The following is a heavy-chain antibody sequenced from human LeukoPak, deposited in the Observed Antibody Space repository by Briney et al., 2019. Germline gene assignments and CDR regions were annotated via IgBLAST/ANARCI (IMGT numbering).Heavy chain of an antibody. CDR3: ARNVAGTGDFDY. CDR2: MNPNSGHT. D-gene: IGHD6-19*01. Sequence: ASVKVSCKASVYTFTSYDINWVRQATGRGLEWMGWMNPNSGHTGSAQKFQGRVTITRDTSISTVYMEPSSLRSEDTAVYYCARNVAGTGDFDYWGQGTLVTVSS. V-gene: IGHV1-8*03. J-gene: IGHJ4*02. CDR1: VYTFTSYD.